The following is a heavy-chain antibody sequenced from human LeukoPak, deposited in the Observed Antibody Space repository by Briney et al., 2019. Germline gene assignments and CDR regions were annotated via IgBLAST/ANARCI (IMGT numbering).Heavy chain of an antibody. CDR3: AKTYDSSGYYYYFDY. CDR1: GFTFSSYA. J-gene: IGHJ4*02. D-gene: IGHD3-22*01. V-gene: IGHV3-23*01. CDR2: ISGSGNRT. Sequence: GGSVRLSCAASGFTFSSYAMSWVRQAPGKGLEWVSSISGSGNRTYYADSVKGRFTISRDNSKNTLFLQMNSLRAEDTAVYYCAKTYDSSGYYYYFDYWGQGTLVTVSS.